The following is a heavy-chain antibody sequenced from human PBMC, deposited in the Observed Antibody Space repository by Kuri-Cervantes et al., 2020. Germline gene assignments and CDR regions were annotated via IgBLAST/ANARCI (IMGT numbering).Heavy chain of an antibody. CDR3: ASYSGSYQTREWVDAFDI. V-gene: IGHV4-59*08. CDR1: GGSISGYY. D-gene: IGHD1-26*01. CDR2: IYYSGST. Sequence: SETLSLTCSVSGGSISGYYWSWIRQPPGKGLEYIGYIYYSGSTNYNPSLKSRVTISVDTSKNQFSLKLSSVTAADTAVYYCASYSGSYQTREWVDAFDIWGQGTMVTVSS. J-gene: IGHJ3*02.